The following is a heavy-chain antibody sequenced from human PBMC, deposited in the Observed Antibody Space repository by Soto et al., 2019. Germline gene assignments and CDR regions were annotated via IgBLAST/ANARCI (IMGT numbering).Heavy chain of an antibody. J-gene: IGHJ4*02. CDR3: ARDPGYCTNGVCPIFDF. CDR1: GGSVTNYF. CDR2: MYHGGRT. V-gene: IGHV4-59*02. D-gene: IGHD2-8*01. Sequence: KPSETLSLTCTVSGGSVTNYFWSWMRQPPGKGLEWIGHMYHGGRTNYSPSLKSRVTMSLDSSRNQFSLNLSSVTAADTAVYFCARDPGYCTNGVCPIFDFWGQGVLVTVSS.